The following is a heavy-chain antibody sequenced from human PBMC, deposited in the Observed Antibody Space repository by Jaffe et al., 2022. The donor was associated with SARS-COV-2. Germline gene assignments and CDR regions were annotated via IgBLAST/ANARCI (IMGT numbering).Heavy chain of an antibody. D-gene: IGHD6-19*01. CDR2: IYYSGST. CDR3: ARHASNSGWYFLGGKNFDY. CDR1: GGSISSSSYY. Sequence: QLQLQESGPGLVKPSETLSLTCTVSGGSISSSSYYWGWIRQPPGKGLEWIGSIYYSGSTYYNPSLKSRVTISVDTSKNQFSLKLSSVTAADTAVYYCARHASNSGWYFLGGKNFDYWGQGTLVTVSS. V-gene: IGHV4-39*01. J-gene: IGHJ4*02.